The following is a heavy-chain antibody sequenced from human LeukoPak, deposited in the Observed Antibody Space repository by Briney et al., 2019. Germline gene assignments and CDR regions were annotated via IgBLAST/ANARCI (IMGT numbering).Heavy chain of an antibody. V-gene: IGHV4-39*07. CDR2: IYYSGST. J-gene: IGHJ4*02. CDR3: ARDRATTVTTGPFDN. Sequence: NPSETLSLTCTVSGGSISSSSYYWGWIRHPPGKGLEWIGSIYYSGSTYYNPSLKSRVTISVDTSKNQFSLKLISVPAADTAVYYCARDRATTVTTGPFDNWGQGTLVTVSS. D-gene: IGHD4-11*01. CDR1: GGSISSSSYY.